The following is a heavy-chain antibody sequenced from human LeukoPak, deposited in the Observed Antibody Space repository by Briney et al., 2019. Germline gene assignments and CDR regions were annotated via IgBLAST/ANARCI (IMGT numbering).Heavy chain of an antibody. D-gene: IGHD6-13*01. CDR2: IYSGGST. CDR3: AKDQEGGAGTGRFDY. J-gene: IGHJ4*02. Sequence: GGSLRLSCAASEFSVGSNYMTWVRQAPGKGLERVSLIYSGGSTYYADSVKGRFTISRDNSQNTFYLQMTSLRAEDTAVYYCAKDQEGGAGTGRFDYWGQGTLVTVSS. CDR1: EFSVGSNY. V-gene: IGHV3-66*01.